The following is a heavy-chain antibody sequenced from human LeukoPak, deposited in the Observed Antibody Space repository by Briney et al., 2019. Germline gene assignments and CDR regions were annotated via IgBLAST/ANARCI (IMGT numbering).Heavy chain of an antibody. CDR1: GGSISSVSYY. D-gene: IGHD2-15*01. CDR2: IYYSGST. CDR3: ATRLLYEDYFDY. Sequence: SQTLSLTCTVSGGSISSVSYYWGWIRQPPGKGLDWIGSIYYSGSTYYNPSLKSRVTISVDTSKNQFSLKLSSVTAADTAVYYCATRLLYEDYFDYWGQGTLVTVSS. V-gene: IGHV4-39*01. J-gene: IGHJ4*02.